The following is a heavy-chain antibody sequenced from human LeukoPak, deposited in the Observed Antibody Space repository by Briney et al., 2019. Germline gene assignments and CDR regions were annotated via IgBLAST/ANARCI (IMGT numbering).Heavy chain of an antibody. CDR3: ARDVDTAMAHNWFDP. J-gene: IGHJ5*02. CDR1: GFTFSSYS. Sequence: GGSLRLSCAASGFTFSSYSMNWVRQAPGKGLEWVSSISSSSSYIYYADSVKGRFTISRDNAKNSLYLQMNSLRAEDTAVYYCARDVDTAMAHNWFDPWGQGTLVTVSS. D-gene: IGHD5-18*01. CDR2: ISSSSSYI. V-gene: IGHV3-21*01.